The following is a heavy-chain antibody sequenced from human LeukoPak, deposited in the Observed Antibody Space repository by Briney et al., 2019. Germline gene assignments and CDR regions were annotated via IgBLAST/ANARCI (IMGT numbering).Heavy chain of an antibody. CDR1: GGSIRSSNW. V-gene: IGHV4-4*02. D-gene: IGHD3-10*01. CDR2: IYHSGRT. CDR3: ARWDYYFSGFV. J-gene: IGHJ4*02. Sequence: SETLSLTCAVSGGSIRSSNWWSGVRRPPGKGLEWIGEIYHSGRTNYNPSLKSRVTISVDKSKVHFSLKLSSVTAAYTSVYYCARWDYYFSGFVWGQGTLVTVSS.